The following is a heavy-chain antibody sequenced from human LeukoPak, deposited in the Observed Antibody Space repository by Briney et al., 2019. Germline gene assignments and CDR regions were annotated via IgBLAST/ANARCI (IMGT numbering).Heavy chain of an antibody. CDR1: GYTFTVYY. CDR3: ATVGPVTYYYGYAFDI. Sequence: ASVKVCCTASGYTFTVYYMHWVRQATGQGLERVGWMIPNSGNTGYARKFQGKVTMTRNTSKSTAYMELSSLRSEDTAVYYCATVGPVTYYYGYAFDIWGQGTLVTVSS. J-gene: IGHJ3*02. D-gene: IGHD3-10*01. V-gene: IGHV1-8*02. CDR2: MIPNSGNT.